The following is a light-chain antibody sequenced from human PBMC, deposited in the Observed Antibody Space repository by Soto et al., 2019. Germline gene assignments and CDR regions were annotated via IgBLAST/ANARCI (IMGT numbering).Light chain of an antibody. CDR2: GAS. CDR3: QQGST. V-gene: IGKV3-20*01. CDR1: QSVSSSY. Sequence: ELVLTQSPGTLSLSPGERATLSCTASQSVSSSYLAWYQQKPGQAPRLLIYGASSRATGIPDRFSGSGSGTDFALTISRLEPEDFAVYYCQQGSTFGQGTKLEIK. J-gene: IGKJ2*01.